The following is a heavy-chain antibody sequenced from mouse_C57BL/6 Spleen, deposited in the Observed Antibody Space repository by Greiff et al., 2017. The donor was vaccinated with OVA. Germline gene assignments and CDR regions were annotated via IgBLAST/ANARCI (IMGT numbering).Heavy chain of an antibody. Sequence: QVQLKESGPELVKPGASVKISCKASGYAFSSSWMNWVKQRPGKGLEWIGRIYPGDGDTNYNGTFKGKATLTADKSSSTAYMQLSSLTSEDSAVYFGAGKDIYDGYYYAMDYWGQGTSVTVSS. CDR3: AGKDIYDGYYYAMDY. J-gene: IGHJ4*01. CDR2: IYPGDGDT. CDR1: GYAFSSSW. D-gene: IGHD2-3*01. V-gene: IGHV1-82*01.